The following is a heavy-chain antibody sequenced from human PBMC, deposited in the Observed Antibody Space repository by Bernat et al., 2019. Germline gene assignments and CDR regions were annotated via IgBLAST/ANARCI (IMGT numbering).Heavy chain of an antibody. Sequence: EVQLVESGGGVVQPGGSLRLSCAASGFTFDDYAMHWVRQAPGKGLEWVSLISGDGGSTYYADSVKGRVTISRDNSKNSLYLQMNSLRTEDTALYYCAKDKARATAIEFDYWGQGTLVTVSS. D-gene: IGHD2-21*02. CDR2: ISGDGGST. J-gene: IGHJ4*02. V-gene: IGHV3-43*02. CDR1: GFTFDDYA. CDR3: AKDKARATAIEFDY.